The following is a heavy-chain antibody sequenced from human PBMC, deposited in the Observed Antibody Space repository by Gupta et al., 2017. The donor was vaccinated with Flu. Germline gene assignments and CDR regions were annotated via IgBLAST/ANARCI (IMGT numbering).Heavy chain of an antibody. V-gene: IGHV1-2*06. D-gene: IGHD2-2*02. CDR3: AREKHCSTSSCYRWFDP. J-gene: IGHJ5*02. CDR1: EYTFTASS. CDR2: INPHSGTT. Sequence: QVQLVQSGAEVKKPGASVQVPCKASEYTFTASSIPWVRQAPGQGLEWMGRINPHSGTTNYEQKFQGRVTVTMDTSISTAYMDLSRLRSDDTAVYYCAREKHCSTSSCYRWFDPWGQGTLVTVSS.